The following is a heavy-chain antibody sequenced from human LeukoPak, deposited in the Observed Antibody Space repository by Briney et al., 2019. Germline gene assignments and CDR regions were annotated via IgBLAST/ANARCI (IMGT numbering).Heavy chain of an antibody. CDR2: ISGSGGST. CDR3: AKSGGVRGFGAAAGTGARNYYYGMDV. CDR1: GVTFSSYA. D-gene: IGHD6-13*01. V-gene: IGHV3-23*01. J-gene: IGHJ6*02. Sequence: GGSLRLSCAASGVTFSSYAMSWVRQAPGKGLEWVSAISGSGGSTYYADSVKGRFTIPRDNSKNTLYLQMNRLRAEDTDVYYCAKSGGVRGFGAAAGTGARNYYYGMDVWGQGTTVTVSS.